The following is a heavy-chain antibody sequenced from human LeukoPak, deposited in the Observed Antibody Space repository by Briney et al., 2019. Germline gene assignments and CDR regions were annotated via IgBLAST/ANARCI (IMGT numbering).Heavy chain of an antibody. Sequence: PSETLSLTCTVSGYSISSGYYWGWIRQPPGKGLEWIGSIYHSGSTYYNPSLKSRVTISVDTSKNQFSLKLSSVTAADTAVYYCARDRKFTIIWSQGTMVTVSS. CDR1: GYSISSGYY. V-gene: IGHV4-38-2*02. J-gene: IGHJ3*02. CDR2: IYHSGST. D-gene: IGHD3-10*01. CDR3: ARDRKFTII.